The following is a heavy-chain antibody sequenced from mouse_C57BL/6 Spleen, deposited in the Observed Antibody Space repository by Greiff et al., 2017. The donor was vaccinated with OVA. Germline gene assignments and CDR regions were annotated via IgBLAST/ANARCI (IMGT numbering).Heavy chain of an antibody. CDR2: INPNNGGT. CDR1: GYTFTDYY. J-gene: IGHJ4*01. CDR3: ARCPYYYGSSYRAMDY. V-gene: IGHV1-26*01. D-gene: IGHD1-1*01. Sequence: VQLQQSGPELVKPGASVKISCKASGYTFTDYYMNWVKQSHGKSLEWIGDINPNNGGTSYNQKFKGKATLTVDKSSSTAYMELRSLTSEDSAVYYCARCPYYYGSSYRAMDYWGQGTSVTVSS.